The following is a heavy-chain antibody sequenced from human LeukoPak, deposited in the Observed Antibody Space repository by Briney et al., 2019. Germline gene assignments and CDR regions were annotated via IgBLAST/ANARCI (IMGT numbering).Heavy chain of an antibody. J-gene: IGHJ4*02. CDR1: GGSISSYY. V-gene: IGHV4-4*07. CDR2: IYTSGST. Sequence: SETLSLTCTVSGGSISSYYWSWIRQPAGKGLEWIGRIYTSGSTNYNPSLKSRVTMSADTSKNRFSLKLSSVTAADTAVYYCARGKTGSSSSRAQTIDYWGQGTLVTVSS. CDR3: ARGKTGSSSSRAQTIDY. D-gene: IGHD6-13*01.